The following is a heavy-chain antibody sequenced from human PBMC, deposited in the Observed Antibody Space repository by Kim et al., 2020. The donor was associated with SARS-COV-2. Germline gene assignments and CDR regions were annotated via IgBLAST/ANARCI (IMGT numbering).Heavy chain of an antibody. CDR2: ISWNSGSI. CDR3: AKDIGTGGYSYGSGSAFDI. D-gene: IGHD5-18*01. J-gene: IGHJ3*02. CDR1: GFTFDDYA. V-gene: IGHV3-9*01. Sequence: GGSLRLSCAASGFTFDDYAMHWVRQAPGKGLEWVSGISWNSGSIGYADSVKGRFTISRDNAKNSLYLQMNSLRAEDTALYYCAKDIGTGGYSYGSGSAFDIWGQGTMVTVSS.